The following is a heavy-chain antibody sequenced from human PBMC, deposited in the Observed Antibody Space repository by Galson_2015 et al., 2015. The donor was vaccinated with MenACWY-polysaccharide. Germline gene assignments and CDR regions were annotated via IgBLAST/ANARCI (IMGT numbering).Heavy chain of an antibody. CDR3: TKAVAEYDGVSGCYFNWVDP. Sequence: SLRLSCAASGFSFSIYWMHWVRHAPGKGLVWVSRINADGSTTGYAESVRGRFTISRDSSKNTLYMEMNRLRAEATAVYYCTKAVAEYDGVSGCYFNWVDPWGQATLVTVSS. D-gene: IGHD2-15*01. J-gene: IGHJ5*02. CDR1: GFSFSIYW. V-gene: IGHV3-74*01. CDR2: INADGSTT.